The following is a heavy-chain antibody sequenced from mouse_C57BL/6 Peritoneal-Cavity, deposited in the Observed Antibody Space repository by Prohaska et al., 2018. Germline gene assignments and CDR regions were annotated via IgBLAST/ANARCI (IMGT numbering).Heavy chain of an antibody. J-gene: IGHJ2*01. D-gene: IGHD4-1*02. CDR3: ARDPTGTGTVDY. CDR2: VYPYNGGT. Sequence: HGKSLEWIGLVYPYNGGTSYNQKFKGKATLTVDTSSSTAYMELNSLTSEDSAVYYCARDPTGTGTVDYLGQGTTLTVSS. V-gene: IGHV1-36*01.